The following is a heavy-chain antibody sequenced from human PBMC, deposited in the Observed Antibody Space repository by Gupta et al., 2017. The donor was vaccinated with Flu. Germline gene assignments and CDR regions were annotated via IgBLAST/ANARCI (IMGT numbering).Heavy chain of an antibody. CDR3: AYGRYNWKPEEGEY. D-gene: IGHD1-20*01. Sequence: SGGPFSSYVVSWVRQAPGQGLEWMGGIVPLLDKPNYAQRFLERLTIRADKSTTTAYMELSSLRSEDTAVYYCAYGRYNWKPEEGEYWGQGTPVTVSA. V-gene: IGHV1-69*06. CDR2: IVPLLDKP. CDR1: GGPFSSYV. J-gene: IGHJ4*02.